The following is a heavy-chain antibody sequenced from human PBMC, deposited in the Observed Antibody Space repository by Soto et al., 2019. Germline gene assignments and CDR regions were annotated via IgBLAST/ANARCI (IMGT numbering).Heavy chain of an antibody. CDR2: IVVGSGNT. CDR1: GFTFTSSA. CDR3: AAVTGRGRGVLNWFDP. V-gene: IGHV1-58*01. J-gene: IGHJ5*02. D-gene: IGHD3-10*01. Sequence: SVKVSCKASGFTFTSSAVQWVRQARGQRLEWIGWIVVGSGNTNYAQKFQERVTITRDMSTSTAYMELSSLRSEDTAVYYCAAVTGRGRGVLNWFDPWGQGTLVTVSS.